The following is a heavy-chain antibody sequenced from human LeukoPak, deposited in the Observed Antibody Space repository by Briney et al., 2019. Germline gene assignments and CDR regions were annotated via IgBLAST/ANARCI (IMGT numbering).Heavy chain of an antibody. Sequence: GGSLRLSCAASGFSFSSYPMHWVRQAPGKGLEWVSSISSSSSYIYYSDSVQGRFTISRDNAKNSLFLQMNSLRAEDTAVYYCASRTDFWGQGVLVTVSS. V-gene: IGHV3-21*01. CDR3: ASRTDF. CDR1: GFSFSSYP. J-gene: IGHJ4*02. CDR2: ISSSSSYI.